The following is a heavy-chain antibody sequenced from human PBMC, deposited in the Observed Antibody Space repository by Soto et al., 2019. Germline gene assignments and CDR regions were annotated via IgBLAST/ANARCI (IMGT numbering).Heavy chain of an antibody. CDR2: ISSTTNYI. CDR1: GFTFTRYS. V-gene: IGHV3-21*01. D-gene: IGHD2-21*02. Sequence: GGSLRLSCAASGFTFTRYSMNWVRQAPGKGLEWVSSISSTTNYIYYADSMKGRFTISRDNSKNTLYMQMNSLRAEDTAVYYCARDASGGDFQLFDYWGQGTLVTVSS. CDR3: ARDASGGDFQLFDY. J-gene: IGHJ4*02.